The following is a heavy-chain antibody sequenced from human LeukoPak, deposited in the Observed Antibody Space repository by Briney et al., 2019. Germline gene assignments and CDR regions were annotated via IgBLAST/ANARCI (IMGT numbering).Heavy chain of an antibody. D-gene: IGHD6-13*01. CDR2: ITSTGFGK. CDR3: ATDSSSWNIFDS. CDR1: GFTFTTYS. J-gene: IGHJ5*01. Sequence: PGGSLRLSCVASGFTFTTYSMAWVRQAPGKGLDCVSSITSTGFGKYYASSVKGRFTISRDNSKNTVLLQMDNLSDDDTAIYYCATDSSSWNIFDSWGQGTLVTVSS. V-gene: IGHV3-23*01.